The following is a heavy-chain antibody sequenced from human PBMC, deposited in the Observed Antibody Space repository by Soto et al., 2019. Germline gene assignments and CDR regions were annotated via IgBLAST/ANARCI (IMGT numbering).Heavy chain of an antibody. D-gene: IGHD2-2*01. CDR3: AKAMVPAAPGYYGIDV. CDR1: GFTFSSYG. CDR2: ISYDGSNK. V-gene: IGHV3-30*18. Sequence: QVQLVESGGGVVQPGRSLRLSCAASGFTFSSYGMHWVRQAPGKGLEWVAVISYDGSNKYYADSVKGRFTISRDNSKNTLYLQMNSLRAEDTAVFYCAKAMVPAAPGYYGIDVWGQGTTVTVS. J-gene: IGHJ6*02.